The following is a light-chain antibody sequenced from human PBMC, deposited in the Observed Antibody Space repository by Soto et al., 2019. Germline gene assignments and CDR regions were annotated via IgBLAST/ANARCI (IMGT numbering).Light chain of an antibody. CDR1: SSNIGNNA. Sequence: QSVLTQPPSVSEAPRQRVTISCSGSSSNIGNNAVNWYQQLPGKAPKLLIYYDDVLPSGVSDRFSGSKSGASASLAISGLQSEDEADYYCAAWDDSLNAVVFGGGTKLTVL. J-gene: IGLJ2*01. CDR2: YDD. V-gene: IGLV1-36*01. CDR3: AAWDDSLNAVV.